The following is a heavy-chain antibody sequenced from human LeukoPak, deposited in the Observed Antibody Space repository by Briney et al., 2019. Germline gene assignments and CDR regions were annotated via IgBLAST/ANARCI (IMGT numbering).Heavy chain of an antibody. CDR2: MNPNSGNT. CDR1: GYTFTSYD. CDR3: ARQMTTVKGGDFDY. Sequence: GASVKVSCKAPGYTFTSYDINWVRQATGQGLEWMGWMNPNSGNTGYAQKFQGRVTITRNTSISTAYMELSSLRSEDTAVYYCARQMTTVKGGDFDYWGQGTLVTVSS. D-gene: IGHD4-17*01. J-gene: IGHJ4*02. V-gene: IGHV1-8*03.